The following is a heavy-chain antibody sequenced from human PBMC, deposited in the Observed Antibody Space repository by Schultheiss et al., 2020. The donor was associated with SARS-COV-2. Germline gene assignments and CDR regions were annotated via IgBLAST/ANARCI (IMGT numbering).Heavy chain of an antibody. Sequence: ASVKVSCKASGGTFSSYAMHWVRQAPGQGLEWMGWMNPNSGNTGYAQKFQGRVTITSDRSVSTAYMELSSLRSEDTAVYYCARSGGGDLNWFDPWGQGTLVTVSS. D-gene: IGHD2-21*02. CDR1: GGTFSSYA. V-gene: IGHV1-8*03. CDR3: ARSGGGDLNWFDP. J-gene: IGHJ5*02. CDR2: MNPNSGNT.